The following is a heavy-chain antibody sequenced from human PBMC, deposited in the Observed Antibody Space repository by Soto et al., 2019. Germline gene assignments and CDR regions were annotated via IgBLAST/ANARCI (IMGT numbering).Heavy chain of an antibody. D-gene: IGHD1-26*01. Sequence: EVQLLESGGGLVSPWGYLRLSCAASGFTFSSYAMSWVRQAPGKGLEWLAGITFRGDYTYYADSVKGRFSLSRDNSRNRLDLQMNNLKVEDTALYYCAKLGTMGVFDNWGQGTLLTVSS. J-gene: IGHJ4*02. CDR1: GFTFSSYA. CDR2: ITFRGDYT. V-gene: IGHV3-23*01. CDR3: AKLGTMGVFDN.